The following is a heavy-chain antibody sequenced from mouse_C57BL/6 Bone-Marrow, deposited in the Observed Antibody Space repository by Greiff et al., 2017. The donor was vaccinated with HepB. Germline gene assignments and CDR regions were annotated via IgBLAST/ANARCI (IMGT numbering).Heavy chain of an antibody. Sequence: EVMLVESGGGLVQPGGSLKLSCAASGFTFSDYVMAWVRQAPRKGPEWVAFISNLAYSIYYADTVTGRFTISRENAKNTLYLEMSSLRSEDTAMYYWARRERATTGGYYAMDYWGQGTSVTVSS. V-gene: IGHV5-15*01. D-gene: IGHD2-12*01. CDR3: ARRERATTGGYYAMDY. J-gene: IGHJ4*01. CDR1: GFTFSDYV. CDR2: ISNLAYSI.